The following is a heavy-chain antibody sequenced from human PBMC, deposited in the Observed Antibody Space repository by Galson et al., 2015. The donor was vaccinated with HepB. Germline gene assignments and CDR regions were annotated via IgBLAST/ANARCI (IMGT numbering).Heavy chain of an antibody. CDR2: ISSNGGST. Sequence: SLRLSCAASGFTFSSYAMHWVRQAPGKGLEYVSAISSNGGSTYYADSVKGRFTISRDNSKNTLYLQMSSLRAEDTAVYYCVKGYSSGWYGYYGMDVWGQGTTVTVSS. D-gene: IGHD6-19*01. CDR1: GFTFSSYA. CDR3: VKGYSSGWYGYYGMDV. V-gene: IGHV3-64D*06. J-gene: IGHJ6*02.